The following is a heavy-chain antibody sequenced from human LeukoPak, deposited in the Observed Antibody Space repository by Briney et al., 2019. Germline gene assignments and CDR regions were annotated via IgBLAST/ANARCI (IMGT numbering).Heavy chain of an antibody. V-gene: IGHV3-30*04. CDR2: ISYDGSNK. Sequence: PGGSLRLSCAASGFTFSSYAMHWVRQAPGKGLEWVAVISYDGSNKYYADSVKGRFTISRDNSKNTLYLQMNSLRAEDTAVYYCARDQSGWRPYYYYYYYMDVWGKGTTVTVSS. CDR3: ARDQSGWRPYYYYYYYMDV. J-gene: IGHJ6*03. CDR1: GFTFSSYA. D-gene: IGHD6-19*01.